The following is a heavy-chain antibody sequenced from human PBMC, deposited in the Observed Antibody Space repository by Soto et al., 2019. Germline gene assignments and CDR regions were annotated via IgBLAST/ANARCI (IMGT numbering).Heavy chain of an antibody. D-gene: IGHD3-22*01. CDR1: GFTFDDFA. Sequence: EVQLVESGGGLVQPGRSLRLSCAASGFTFDDFAMHWVRQAPGKGLEWVSGISWNGATMGYGDSVSGRFTISRDNTKNSLYLQMNSLKPEDTALYYCAKDNGGYYDSSGNFEYWGQGTLDTVSS. CDR3: AKDNGGYYDSSGNFEY. V-gene: IGHV3-9*01. J-gene: IGHJ4*02. CDR2: ISWNGATM.